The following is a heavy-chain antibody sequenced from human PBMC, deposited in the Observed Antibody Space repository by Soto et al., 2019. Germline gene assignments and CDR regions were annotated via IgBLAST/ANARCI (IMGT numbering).Heavy chain of an antibody. CDR2: ISSNNFI. Sequence: GGSLRISCAASGFAFSSYGMNWVRQAPGKGLEWVSSISSNNFIYYADSLKGRFTISRDNAKNSLFLQMNSLRPEDTAVYYCARDDCTSTSCYNPFDYWGKGTLVTVSS. CDR1: GFAFSSYG. CDR3: ARDDCTSTSCYNPFDY. V-gene: IGHV3-21*01. D-gene: IGHD2-2*02. J-gene: IGHJ4*02.